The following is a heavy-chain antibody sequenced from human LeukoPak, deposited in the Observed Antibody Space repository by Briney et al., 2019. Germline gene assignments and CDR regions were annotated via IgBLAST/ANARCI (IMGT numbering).Heavy chain of an antibody. CDR3: AKGYSGYDLHFDY. V-gene: IGHV3-23*01. J-gene: IGHJ4*02. D-gene: IGHD5-12*01. CDR1: GFTFNNYA. Sequence: PGGSLRLSCVASGFTFNNYAMSWVRQAPGRGLEWASSTAGSGISKDYADSVKGRFTISKDKSKNTLYLQMNSLRAEDTAVYYCAKGYSGYDLHFDYWGQGTLVTVSS. CDR2: TAGSGISK.